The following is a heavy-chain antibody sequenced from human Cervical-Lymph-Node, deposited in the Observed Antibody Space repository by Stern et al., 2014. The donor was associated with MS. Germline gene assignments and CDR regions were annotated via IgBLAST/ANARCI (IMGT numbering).Heavy chain of an antibody. CDR2: ISWNSGSI. V-gene: IGHV3-9*01. Sequence: QLVESGGGLVQPGRSLRLSCAASGFTFDDYAMPWVRQAPGKGLEWVSGISWNSGSIGYADSVKGRFTISRDNAKNSLYLQMNSLRAEDTALYYCAKDTAGVPYYFDYWGQGTLVTVSS. CDR3: AKDTAGVPYYFDY. CDR1: GFTFDDYA. D-gene: IGHD7-27*01. J-gene: IGHJ4*02.